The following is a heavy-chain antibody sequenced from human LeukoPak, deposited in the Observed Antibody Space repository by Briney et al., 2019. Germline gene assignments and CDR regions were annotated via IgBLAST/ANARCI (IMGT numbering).Heavy chain of an antibody. CDR3: AKVTVAATGDAFDI. D-gene: IGHD2-15*01. CDR1: GFTFDDYA. CDR2: ISWNSGSI. J-gene: IGHJ3*02. V-gene: IGHV3-9*03. Sequence: GGSLRLSCAASGFTFDDYAMHWVRQAPGKGLEWVSGISWNSGSIGYADSVKGRFTISRDNAKNSLYLQMNSLRAEDMALYYCAKVTVAATGDAFDIWGQGTMVTVSS.